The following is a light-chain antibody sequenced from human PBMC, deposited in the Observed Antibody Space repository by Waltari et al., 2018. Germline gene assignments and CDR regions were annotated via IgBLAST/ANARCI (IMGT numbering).Light chain of an antibody. CDR1: QSFTRY. CDR2: EAS. J-gene: IGKJ1*01. V-gene: IGKV3-20*01. Sequence: EIVLTQSPATLSLSPGERATLSCRASQSFTRYLAWDQHKPGQAPRLLIYEASTRAAGIADRFSGSGSGTDFSLTISRLEPEDFAVYYCQHYVSLPVTFGQGTKVEIK. CDR3: QHYVSLPVT.